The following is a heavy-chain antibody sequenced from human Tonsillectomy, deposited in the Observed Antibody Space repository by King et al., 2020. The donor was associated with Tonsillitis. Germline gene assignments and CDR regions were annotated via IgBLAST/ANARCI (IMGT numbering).Heavy chain of an antibody. D-gene: IGHD1-26*01. V-gene: IGHV3-15*01. CDR2: IKRKSDGETT. CDR3: TTEVGRGGV. Sequence: VQLVESGGGLVKPGGSLRISCEASGFNFSNTWMSWVRQAPGKGLEWVGRIKRKSDGETTDYTAPVTGRFTISRDDSKDTLYLQMSSLQSDDTAVYHCTTEVGRGGVWGKGTTVAVSS. J-gene: IGHJ6*04. CDR1: GFNFSNTW.